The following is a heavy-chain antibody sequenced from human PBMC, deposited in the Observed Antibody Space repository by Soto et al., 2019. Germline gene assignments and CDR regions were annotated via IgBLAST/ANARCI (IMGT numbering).Heavy chain of an antibody. CDR2: IIPIFGTA. J-gene: IGHJ6*03. CDR3: AKSNWNFYYYYMDV. CDR1: GGTFSSYA. Sequence: VASVKVSCKASGGTFSSYAISWVRQAPGQGLEWMGGIIPIFGTANYAQKFQGRVTITADESTSTAYMELSSLRSEDTAVYYCAKSNWNFYYYYMDVWGKGTTVTVSS. D-gene: IGHD1-7*01. V-gene: IGHV1-69*13.